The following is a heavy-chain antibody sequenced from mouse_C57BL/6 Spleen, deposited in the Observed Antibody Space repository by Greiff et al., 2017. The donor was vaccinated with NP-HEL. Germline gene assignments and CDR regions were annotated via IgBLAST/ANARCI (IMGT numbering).Heavy chain of an antibody. V-gene: IGHV5-4*01. CDR2: ISDGGSYT. CDR3: ARESNWGLDY. CDR1: GFTFSSYA. J-gene: IGHJ2*01. Sequence: EVQRVESGGGLVKPGGSLKLSCAASGFTFSSYAMSWVRQTPGKRLEWVATISDGGSYTYYPDNVKGRFTISRDNAKNNLYLQMSHLKSEDTAMYYCARESNWGLDYWGQGTTLTVSS. D-gene: IGHD4-1*01.